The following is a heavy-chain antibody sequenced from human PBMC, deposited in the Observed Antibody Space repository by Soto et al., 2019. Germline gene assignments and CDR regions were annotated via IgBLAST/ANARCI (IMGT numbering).Heavy chain of an antibody. CDR3: ATDKGIAAAGTGPFDY. D-gene: IGHD6-13*01. CDR2: FDPEDGET. V-gene: IGHV1-24*01. Sequence: ASVKVSCKVSGYTLTELSMHWVRQAPGKGLEWMGGFDPEDGETIYAQKFQGRVTMTEDTSTDTAYMELSSLRSEDTAVYYCATDKGIAAAGTGPFDYWGQGTLVTVS. J-gene: IGHJ4*02. CDR1: GYTLTELS.